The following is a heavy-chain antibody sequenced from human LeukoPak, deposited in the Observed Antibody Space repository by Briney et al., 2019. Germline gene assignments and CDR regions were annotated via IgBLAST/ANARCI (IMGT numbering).Heavy chain of an antibody. J-gene: IGHJ4*02. CDR1: GFTFSSYG. CDR2: IRYDGSNK. CDR3: AKARYCSSTSCSGDY. Sequence: GGSLRLSCAASGFTFSSYGMHWVRQAPGKGLEWVAFIRYDGSNKYYADSVKGRFTISRDNSKNTLYLQMNSLRAEDTAVYYCAKARYCSSTSCSGDYWGQGTLVTVSS. D-gene: IGHD2-2*01. V-gene: IGHV3-30*02.